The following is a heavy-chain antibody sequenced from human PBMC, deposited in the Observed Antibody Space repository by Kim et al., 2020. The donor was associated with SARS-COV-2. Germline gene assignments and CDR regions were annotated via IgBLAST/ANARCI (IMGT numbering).Heavy chain of an antibody. J-gene: IGHJ6*02. Sequence: GQFTIARDNSQNTLYLQMNSLRAEDTAVYYCARVRGEPTPPHYYYYGMDVWGQGTTVTVSS. V-gene: IGHV3-30*01. D-gene: IGHD3-10*01. CDR3: ARVRGEPTPPHYYYYGMDV.